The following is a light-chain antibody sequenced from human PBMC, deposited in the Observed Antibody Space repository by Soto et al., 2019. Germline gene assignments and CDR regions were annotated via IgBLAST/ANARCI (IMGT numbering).Light chain of an antibody. CDR2: EVS. Sequence: QSALTQPASVSGSPGQSITFSCTGTSSDIGGYNYVSWYQQHPGKAPKLMIYEVSNRPPVVSDRLSGSKSGNTACLTISGLQAEYEADYYCTSYTSSTTNYVFGTGTKVTVL. CDR3: TSYTSSTTNYV. J-gene: IGLJ1*01. V-gene: IGLV2-14*01. CDR1: SSDIGGYNY.